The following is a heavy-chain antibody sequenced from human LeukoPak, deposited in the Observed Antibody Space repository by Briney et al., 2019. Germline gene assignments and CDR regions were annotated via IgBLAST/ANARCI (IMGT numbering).Heavy chain of an antibody. D-gene: IGHD3-22*01. Sequence: GGSLRLSCAASRFTFSSYWMTWVRQAPGKGLEWVANIKQDGGEKHYVDSVQGRFTISRDNAKNSLYLQMNSLRAEDTAVYYCARDVGYDSSGSYPYYFGYWGLGILVTVSS. V-gene: IGHV3-7*05. CDR3: ARDVGYDSSGSYPYYFGY. CDR1: RFTFSSYW. J-gene: IGHJ4*02. CDR2: IKQDGGEK.